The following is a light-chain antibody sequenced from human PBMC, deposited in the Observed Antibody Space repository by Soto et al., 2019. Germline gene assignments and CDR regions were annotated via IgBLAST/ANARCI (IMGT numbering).Light chain of an antibody. J-gene: IGLJ1*01. CDR1: SSDVGLYDY. Sequence: LTQPASVSGSPGQSITISCTGTSSDVGLYDYVSWYQQHPGKAPQLMIYAVSNRPSGVSNRFSASKSGNTASLFISGLQAEDEADYYCSSYTSDSSDVFGSGTKVTVL. V-gene: IGLV2-14*01. CDR2: AVS. CDR3: SSYTSDSSDV.